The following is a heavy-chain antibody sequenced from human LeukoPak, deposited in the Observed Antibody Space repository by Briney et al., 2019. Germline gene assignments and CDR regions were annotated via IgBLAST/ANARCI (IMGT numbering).Heavy chain of an antibody. V-gene: IGHV4-30-2*01. CDR1: GGSISSGGYY. CDR3: ARYMVRGVIIVFDY. D-gene: IGHD3-10*01. Sequence: SQTLSLTCTVSGGSISSGGYYWSWIRQPPGKGLEWIGYIYHSGSTYYNPSLKSRVTISVDRSKNQFSLKLSSVTAADTAVYYCARYMVRGVIIVFDYWGQGTLVTVSS. CDR2: IYHSGST. J-gene: IGHJ4*02.